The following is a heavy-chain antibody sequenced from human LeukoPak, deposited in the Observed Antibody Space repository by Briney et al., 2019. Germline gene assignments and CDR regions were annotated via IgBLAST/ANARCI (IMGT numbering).Heavy chain of an antibody. Sequence: SGTLSLTCAVSGGSISSSNWWSWVRQPPGKGLEWIGEIYHRGSTNYNPSLKSRVTISVDKSKNQFSLKLSSVTAADTAVYYCVKEYCSSTSCYVGWIDPWGQGTLVTVSS. CDR1: GGSISSSNW. CDR2: IYHRGST. V-gene: IGHV4-4*02. J-gene: IGHJ5*02. CDR3: VKEYCSSTSCYVGWIDP. D-gene: IGHD2-2*01.